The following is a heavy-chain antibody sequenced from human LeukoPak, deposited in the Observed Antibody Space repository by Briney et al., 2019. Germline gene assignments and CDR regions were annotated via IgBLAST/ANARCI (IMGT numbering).Heavy chain of an antibody. J-gene: IGHJ4*02. V-gene: IGHV4-38-2*02. D-gene: IGHD4-23*01. Sequence: SETLSLTCTVSGYSVSSGYYWGWIRQPPGKGLEWIGSIYHSGSTSYNPSLKSRVTISVDTSKNQFSLKLSSMTAADTSVYYCAREEGLTTVAIDYWGQGTLVTVSS. CDR2: IYHSGST. CDR3: AREEGLTTVAIDY. CDR1: GYSVSSGYY.